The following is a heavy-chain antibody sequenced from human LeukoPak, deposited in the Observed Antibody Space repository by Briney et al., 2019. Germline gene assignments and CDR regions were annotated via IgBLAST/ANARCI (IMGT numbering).Heavy chain of an antibody. J-gene: IGHJ4*02. CDR1: GYTLTELS. D-gene: IGHD6-19*01. CDR3: ATVELSSGWYTLDY. V-gene: IGHV1-24*01. CDR2: FDPEDGET. Sequence: ASVKVSCKVSGYTLTELSMHWVRQAPGKGLEWMGGFDPEDGETIYAQKFQGRVTMTEDTSTDTTYMELSSLRSEDTAVYYCATVELSSGWYTLDYWGQGTLVTVSS.